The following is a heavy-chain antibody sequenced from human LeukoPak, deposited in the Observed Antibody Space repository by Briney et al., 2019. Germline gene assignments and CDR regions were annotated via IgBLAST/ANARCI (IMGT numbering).Heavy chain of an antibody. CDR2: INHSGST. Sequence: SETLSLTCAVYGGSFSGYYWSWIRQPPGKGLEWIGEINHSGSTNYNPSLKSRVTISVDTSKNQFSPKLSSVTAADTAVYYCARWGSGWYWYGWFDPWGQGTLVTVSS. V-gene: IGHV4-34*01. J-gene: IGHJ5*02. D-gene: IGHD6-19*01. CDR3: ARWGSGWYWYGWFDP. CDR1: GGSFSGYY.